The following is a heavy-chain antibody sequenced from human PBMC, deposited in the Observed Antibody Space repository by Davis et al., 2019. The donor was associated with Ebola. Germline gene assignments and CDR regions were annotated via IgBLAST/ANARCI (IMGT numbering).Heavy chain of an antibody. CDR1: GFTFSSYW. CDR3: ARDSGDIVGATTLYYYGMDV. CDR2: IKQDGSEK. V-gene: IGHV3-7*01. J-gene: IGHJ6*02. Sequence: GESLKISCAASGFTFSSYWMSWVRQAPGKGLEWVANIKQDGSEKYYVDSVKGRFTISRDNAKNSLYLQMNSLRDEDTAVYYCARDSGDIVGATTLYYYGMDVWGQGTTVTVSS. D-gene: IGHD1-26*01.